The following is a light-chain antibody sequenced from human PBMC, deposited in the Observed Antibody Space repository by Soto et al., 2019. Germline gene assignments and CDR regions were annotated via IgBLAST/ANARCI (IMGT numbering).Light chain of an antibody. CDR2: EVS. Sequence: QSALTQPRSVSGSPGQSVTISCTGTSSDVGGYNYVSWYQQHPGKAPKLMIYEVSYRPSGVSNRFSGSKSGYAASLTISGLQAEDEADYYCSSYTSSSTLVFGTGTKVTVL. CDR3: SSYTSSSTLV. J-gene: IGLJ1*01. V-gene: IGLV2-14*01. CDR1: SSDVGGYNY.